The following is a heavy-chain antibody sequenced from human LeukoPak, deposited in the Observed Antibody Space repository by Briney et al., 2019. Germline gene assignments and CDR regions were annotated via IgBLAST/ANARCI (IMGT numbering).Heavy chain of an antibody. V-gene: IGHV4-59*01. CDR1: SGAISSYY. D-gene: IGHD3-22*01. Sequence: ETLSLTCTVSSGAISSYYWSWIRQPPGKGLEWIGYIYYSGGTKYNPSLMSRATISVDRAQSQFSLSLTSVTAADTAVCYCARDGLYDSNGYYMDSWGQGTLVIVTS. CDR3: ARDGLYDSNGYYMDS. J-gene: IGHJ4*02. CDR2: IYYSGGT.